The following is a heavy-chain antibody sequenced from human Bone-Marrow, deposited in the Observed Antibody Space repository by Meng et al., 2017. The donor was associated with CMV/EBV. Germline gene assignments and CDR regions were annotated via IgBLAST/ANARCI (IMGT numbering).Heavy chain of an antibody. D-gene: IGHD4-23*01. CDR1: GGTFSSYT. Sequence: SVKVSCKASGGTFSSYTISWVRQAPGQGLEWMGRIIPILGIANYAQKFQGRVTITADKSTSTAYMELSSLRSEDTAVYYCARDGGNRAFDIWGQGTMVTVSS. CDR3: ARDGGNRAFDI. J-gene: IGHJ3*02. CDR2: IIPILGIA. V-gene: IGHV1-69*04.